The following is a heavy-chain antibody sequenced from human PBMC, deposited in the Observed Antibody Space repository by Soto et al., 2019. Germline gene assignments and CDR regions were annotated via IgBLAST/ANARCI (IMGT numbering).Heavy chain of an antibody. CDR2: IYYSGST. CDR1: GGSISSYY. CDR3: ARLPITVTTLTSHDAKQVDY. V-gene: IGHV4-59*01. Sequence: SETLSLTCTVSGGSISSYYWSWIRQPPGKGLEWIGYIYYSGSTNYNPSLKSRVTISVDTSKNQFSLKLSSVTAADTAVYYCARLPITVTTLTSHDAKQVDYWGQGTLVTVSS. J-gene: IGHJ4*02. D-gene: IGHD4-4*01.